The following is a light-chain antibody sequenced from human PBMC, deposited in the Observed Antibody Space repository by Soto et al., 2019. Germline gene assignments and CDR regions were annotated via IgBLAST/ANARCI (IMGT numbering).Light chain of an antibody. CDR1: SSNIGSDA. J-gene: IGLJ2*01. Sequence: QSVLTQPPSASETPGQRVAISCSGSSSNIGSDAVNWFQHLPGTAPKLLIYSNNQRPSGVPDRFSASKSGTSASLAISGLQSEDEADYYCAAWDDSLNGPHVVFGGGTKVTVL. V-gene: IGLV1-44*01. CDR3: AAWDDSLNGPHVV. CDR2: SNN.